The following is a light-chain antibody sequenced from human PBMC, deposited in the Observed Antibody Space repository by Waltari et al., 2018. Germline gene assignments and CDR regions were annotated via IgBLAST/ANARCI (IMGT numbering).Light chain of an antibody. CDR2: AAS. CDR1: QSISDY. CDR3: HQYHVPPLT. V-gene: IGKV1-39*01. Sequence: DVQLTQSPSSLSAAVGDSVTITCRASQSISDYLNWYQVKPGKAPSLLIYAASSLQSGVPSRFSGRGSGTDFTLTISSLQPEDVAVYYCHQYHVPPLTFGQGTRLEIK. J-gene: IGKJ5*01.